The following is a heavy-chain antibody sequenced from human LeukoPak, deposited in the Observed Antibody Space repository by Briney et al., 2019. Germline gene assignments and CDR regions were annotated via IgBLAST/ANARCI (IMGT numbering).Heavy chain of an antibody. Sequence: PGGSLRLSCAASGFTFGNYGMHWVRQAPGKGLEWVANIWYDGSKSYYADSVKGRFTISRDNFNNMLYLHMNSLRVDDTALYYCARAPYTTGRSFYFDSWGQGVLVTVSS. D-gene: IGHD2-2*02. CDR1: GFTFGNYG. V-gene: IGHV3-33*01. J-gene: IGHJ4*02. CDR2: IWYDGSKS. CDR3: ARAPYTTGRSFYFDS.